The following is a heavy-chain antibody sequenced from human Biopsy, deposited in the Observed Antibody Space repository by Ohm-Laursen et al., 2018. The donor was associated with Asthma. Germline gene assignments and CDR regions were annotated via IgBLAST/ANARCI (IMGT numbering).Heavy chain of an antibody. V-gene: IGHV3-30*13. CDR3: ARQSGQDYGDGSAFDI. D-gene: IGHD4-17*01. Sequence: SLILSCTACGFMFSRGGRRWSGQVSGKAVALENLVSSDGHNIYYEDSVKGRFTISRDNSRNRLYLQINRLTVEDSAVYFCARQSGQDYGDGSAFDIWGQGTKVAVSS. CDR1: GFMFSRGG. CDR2: VSSDGHNI. J-gene: IGHJ3*02.